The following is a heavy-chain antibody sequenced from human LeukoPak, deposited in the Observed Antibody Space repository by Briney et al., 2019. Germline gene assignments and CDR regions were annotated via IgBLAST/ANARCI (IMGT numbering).Heavy chain of an antibody. CDR1: GFTFSSYS. J-gene: IGHJ6*03. V-gene: IGHV3-21*01. CDR2: ISSSSSYI. D-gene: IGHD3-3*01. CDR3: ARVLRFLEWSMDYYYYMDV. Sequence: GGSLRLSCAASGFTFSSYSMNWVRQAPGKGLEWVSSISSSSSYIYYADSVKGRFTISRDNAKNSLYLQMNSLRAEDTAVYYCARVLRFLEWSMDYYYYMDVWGKGTTVTVSS.